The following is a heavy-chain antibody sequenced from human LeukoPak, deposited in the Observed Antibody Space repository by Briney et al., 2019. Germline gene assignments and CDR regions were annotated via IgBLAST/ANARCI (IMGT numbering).Heavy chain of an antibody. D-gene: IGHD2-15*01. Sequence: ASVKVSCKASGYTFTSYGISWVRQAPGQGLEWMGWISAYNGNTNYAQKLQGRVTVTTDTSTSTAYMELRSPRSDDTAVYYCARGPYCSGGTCYSQYFDYWGQGTLVTVSS. V-gene: IGHV1-18*01. CDR3: ARGPYCSGGTCYSQYFDY. J-gene: IGHJ4*02. CDR2: ISAYNGNT. CDR1: GYTFTSYG.